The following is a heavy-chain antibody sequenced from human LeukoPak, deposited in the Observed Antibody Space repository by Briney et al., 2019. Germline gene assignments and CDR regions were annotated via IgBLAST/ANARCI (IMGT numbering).Heavy chain of an antibody. CDR1: GGTFSSYA. CDR2: IIPILGIA. CDR3: ARDRGDYYDSSGYYYTDY. J-gene: IGHJ4*02. Sequence: SVKVSCKASGGTFSSYAISWVRQAPGQGLEWMCRIIPILGIANYAQKFQGRVTITADRSTSTAYMELSSLRSEDTAVYYCARDRGDYYDSSGYYYTDYWGQGTLVTVSS. V-gene: IGHV1-69*04. D-gene: IGHD3-22*01.